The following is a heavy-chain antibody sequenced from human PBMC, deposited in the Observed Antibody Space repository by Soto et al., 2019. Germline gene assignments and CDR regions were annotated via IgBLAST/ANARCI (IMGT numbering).Heavy chain of an antibody. V-gene: IGHV3-48*02. CDR2: ISSSSSTI. CDR3: ARDNDYGDYAGDYYGMDV. D-gene: IGHD4-17*01. Sequence: GGSLRLSCAASGFTFSSYSMNWVRQAPGKGLEWVPYISSSSSTIYYADSVKGRFTISRDDAKNSLYLQMNSLRDEDTAVYYCARDNDYGDYAGDYYGMDVWGQGTTVTVS. J-gene: IGHJ6*02. CDR1: GFTFSSYS.